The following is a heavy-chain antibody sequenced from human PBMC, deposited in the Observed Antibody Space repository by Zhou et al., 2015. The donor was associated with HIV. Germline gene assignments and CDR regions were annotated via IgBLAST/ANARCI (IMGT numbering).Heavy chain of an antibody. J-gene: IGHJ4*02. CDR3: AKEGPGGYSGYDPGSFDY. V-gene: IGHV3-53*01. D-gene: IGHD5-12*01. CDR2: IYAGGDT. CDR1: GFTVSRNF. Sequence: EVQVVESGGDLIQPGGSLRLSCAASGFTVSRNFMSWVRQAPGKGLEWVSVIYAGGDTYYTDSVQGRFTISRDISKNTVYLQMNSLRAEDTAVYYCAKEGPGGYSGYDPGSFDYWGQGTLVTVSS.